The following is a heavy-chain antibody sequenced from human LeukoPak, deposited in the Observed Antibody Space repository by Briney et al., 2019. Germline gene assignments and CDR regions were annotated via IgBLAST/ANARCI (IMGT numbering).Heavy chain of an antibody. CDR2: MTRSSTI. CDR3: ARAQTMFWEFDGFDI. J-gene: IGHJ3*02. CDR1: GFSFSSYS. V-gene: IGHV3-69-1*01. Sequence: GGPLRRSCAASGFSFSSYSMNWVRQAPGKGLEWVATMTRSSTIYYADSVKGRFTISRDNDRNSVYLQMNSLRDEDTAVYSCARAQTMFWEFDGFDIWGRGTKVTVSS. D-gene: IGHD3-10*02.